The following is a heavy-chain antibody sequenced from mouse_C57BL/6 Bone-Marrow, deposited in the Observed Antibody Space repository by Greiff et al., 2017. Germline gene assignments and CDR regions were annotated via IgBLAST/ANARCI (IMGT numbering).Heavy chain of an antibody. CDR2: ISYDGSN. CDR1: GYSITSGYY. CDR3: ARALLFH. J-gene: IGHJ3*01. D-gene: IGHD1-1*02. Sequence: EVKVEESGPGLVKPSQSLSLTCSVTGYSITSGYYWNWIRQFPGNKLEWMGYISYDGSNNYNPSLKNRISITRDTSKNQFFLKLNSVTTEDTATYYCARALLFHWGQGTLVTVSA. V-gene: IGHV3-6*01.